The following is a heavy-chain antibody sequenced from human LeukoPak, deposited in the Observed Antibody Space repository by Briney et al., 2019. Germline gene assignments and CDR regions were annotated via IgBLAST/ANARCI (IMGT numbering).Heavy chain of an antibody. V-gene: IGHV4-34*01. CDR2: INHSGST. CDR3: ARGPRRYLLLPKDENWFDP. Sequence: SETLSLTCAVYGGSFSGYYWSWIRQPPGKGLEWIGEINHSGSTNYNPSLKSRVTISVDTSKNQFSLKLSSVTAADTAVYYCARGPRRYLLLPKDENWFDPWGQGTLVTVSS. D-gene: IGHD2-2*01. CDR1: GGSFSGYY. J-gene: IGHJ5*02.